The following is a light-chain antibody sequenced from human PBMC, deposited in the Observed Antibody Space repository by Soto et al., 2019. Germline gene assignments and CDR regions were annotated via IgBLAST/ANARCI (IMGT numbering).Light chain of an antibody. CDR1: SSDIASFNY. CDR2: QVT. Sequence: QSVLAQPASVSGSPGQSITISCTGSSSDIASFNYVSWYQQYPGKAPKLLIYQVTSRASGVSHRFSGSKFGDTASLTISGLQPEDEAEYYCNSYSSSTFYAFGTGTKVTVL. V-gene: IGLV2-14*01. J-gene: IGLJ1*01. CDR3: NSYSSSTFYA.